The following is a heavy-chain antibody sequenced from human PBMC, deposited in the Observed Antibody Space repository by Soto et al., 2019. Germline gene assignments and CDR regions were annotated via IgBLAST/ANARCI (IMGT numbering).Heavy chain of an antibody. CDR1: GFNVSSTY. CDR2: IYSGRST. D-gene: IGHD2-2*01. J-gene: IGHJ3*02. V-gene: IGHV3-53*01. Sequence: GGSLRLSCATSGFNVSSTYMSWVRQAPGKGLEWVSVIYSGRSTYYADSVKGRLTISRDTSKNTLYFQMNRLRAEETAVYYCARGGPALKDDAFDIWGQGTVVTVSS. CDR3: ARGGPALKDDAFDI.